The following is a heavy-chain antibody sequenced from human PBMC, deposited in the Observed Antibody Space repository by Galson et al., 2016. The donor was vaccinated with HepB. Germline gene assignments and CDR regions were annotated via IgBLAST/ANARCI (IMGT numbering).Heavy chain of an antibody. Sequence: SVKVSCKASGYTFTKYGITWVRQAPGQGLEWMGWISANTGDTNYAQKFQGRVTMTTDTSTTTAFMDLRSLRADDTAVYYCVLAVAGIFDYWGQGTLVTVSS. J-gene: IGHJ4*02. CDR2: ISANTGDT. V-gene: IGHV1-18*01. D-gene: IGHD6-19*01. CDR3: VLAVAGIFDY. CDR1: GYTFTKYG.